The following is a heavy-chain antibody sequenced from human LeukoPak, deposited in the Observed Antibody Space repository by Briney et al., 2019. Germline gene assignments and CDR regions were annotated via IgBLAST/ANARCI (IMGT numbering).Heavy chain of an antibody. CDR1: GGSISSYY. CDR3: ARGIMITFGVYYSDY. V-gene: IGHV4-59*01. J-gene: IGHJ4*02. Sequence: PSETLSLTCTVSGGSISSYYWSWIRQPPGKGLEWIGYIYYSGSTNYNPSLKSRVTISVDTSKNQFSLKLSSVTAADTAVYYCARGIMITFGVYYSDYWAQGTLVTVSS. D-gene: IGHD3-16*01. CDR2: IYYSGST.